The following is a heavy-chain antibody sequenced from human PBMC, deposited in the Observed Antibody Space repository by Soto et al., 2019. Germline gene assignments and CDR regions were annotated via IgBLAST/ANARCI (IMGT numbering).Heavy chain of an antibody. CDR2: ISAYDGNT. J-gene: IGHJ4*02. CDR1: GYTLTTYG. D-gene: IGHD2-2*01. V-gene: IGHV1-18*04. CDR3: ATTPEGYCGSSACTFAY. Sequence: ASVKVSCKASGYTLTTYGINWVRQAPGQGLEWMGWISAYDGNTNFRQKFQGRVSMTTDLSTTTAYMELRSLRSDDTAVYYCATTPEGYCGSSACTFAYCGQGTTVTVYS.